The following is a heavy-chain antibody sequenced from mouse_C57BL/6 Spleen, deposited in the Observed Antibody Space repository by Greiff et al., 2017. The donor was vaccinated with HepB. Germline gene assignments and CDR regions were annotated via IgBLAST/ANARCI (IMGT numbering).Heavy chain of an antibody. J-gene: IGHJ3*01. CDR2: ISNGGGST. V-gene: IGHV5-12*01. CDR1: GFTFSDYY. D-gene: IGHD2-3*01. Sequence: EVQVVESGGGLVQPGGSLKLSCAASGFTFSDYYMYWVRQTPEKRLEWVAYISNGGGSTYYPDTVKGRFTISRDNAKNTLYLQMSRLKSEDTAMYYCARHDGPFAYWGQGTLVTVSA. CDR3: ARHDGPFAY.